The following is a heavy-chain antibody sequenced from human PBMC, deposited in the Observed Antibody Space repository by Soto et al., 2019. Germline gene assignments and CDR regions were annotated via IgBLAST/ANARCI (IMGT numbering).Heavy chain of an antibody. CDR1: GGTFSSYA. D-gene: IGHD2-2*01. CDR2: IIPIFGTA. V-gene: IGHV1-69*13. Sequence: ASVKVSCKASGGTFSSYAISWVRQAPGQGLEWMGGIIPIFGTANYAQKFQGRVTITADESTSTAYMELSSLRAEDTAVYYCARDPGYCSSTSCYADYYYYGMDVWGQGTTVTVSS. J-gene: IGHJ6*02. CDR3: ARDPGYCSSTSCYADYYYYGMDV.